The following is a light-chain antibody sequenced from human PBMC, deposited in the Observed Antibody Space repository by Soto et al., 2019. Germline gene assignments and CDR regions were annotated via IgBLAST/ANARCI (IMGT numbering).Light chain of an antibody. V-gene: IGLV6-57*03. Sequence: NFMLTQPHSVSESPGKTVTISCTRSSGSIASNYVQWYQQRPGSAPTTVIYKDNQRPSGVADRFSSSIDSSSNSASLTTSGLKTEDEADYYCQSYDNNNRVFGGGTKVTVL. CDR3: QSYDNNNRV. CDR1: SGSIASNY. CDR2: KDN. J-gene: IGLJ3*02.